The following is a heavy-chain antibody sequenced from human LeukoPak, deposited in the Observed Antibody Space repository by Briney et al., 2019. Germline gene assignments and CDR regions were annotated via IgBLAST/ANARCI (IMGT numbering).Heavy chain of an antibody. CDR3: ARARGYSGYAYFDY. J-gene: IGHJ4*02. CDR1: GGSIRTYS. CDR2: IYNSGST. V-gene: IGHV4-59*01. D-gene: IGHD5-12*01. Sequence: PSETLSLTCTVSGGSIRTYSWSWIRQPPGKGLEWIGYIYNSGSTNYNPSLKSRVTISVDTSKNQFSLKLSSVTAADTAVYYCARARGYSGYAYFDYWGQGTLVTVSS.